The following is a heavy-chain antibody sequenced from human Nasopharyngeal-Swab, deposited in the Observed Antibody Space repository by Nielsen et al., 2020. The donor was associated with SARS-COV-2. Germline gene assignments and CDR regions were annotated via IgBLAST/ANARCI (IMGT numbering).Heavy chain of an antibody. CDR3: ARLEWEPQY. J-gene: IGHJ4*02. Sequence: WVRQAPGQRLEWMGRINPNSGGTNYAQKFQGRVTMTRDTSISTAYMELSRLRSDDPAVYYCARLEWEPQYWGQGTLVTVSS. D-gene: IGHD1-26*01. CDR2: INPNSGGT. V-gene: IGHV1-2*06.